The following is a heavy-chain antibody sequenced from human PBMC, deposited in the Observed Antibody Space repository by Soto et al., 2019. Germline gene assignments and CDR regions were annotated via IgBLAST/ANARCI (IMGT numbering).Heavy chain of an antibody. CDR1: GDSISSYY. V-gene: IGHV4-59*01. Sequence: QVQLQESGPGLVKPSETLSLTCTVSGDSISSYYWSWIRQPPGKGLEWIGYIHYTGNTNHNPSLKSLVTISVDTSKNQFSLKLSAVTAADTAVYYCARDRTSVNWYFDLWGRGTLDSVSS. D-gene: IGHD2-2*01. CDR2: IHYTGNT. J-gene: IGHJ2*01. CDR3: ARDRTSVNWYFDL.